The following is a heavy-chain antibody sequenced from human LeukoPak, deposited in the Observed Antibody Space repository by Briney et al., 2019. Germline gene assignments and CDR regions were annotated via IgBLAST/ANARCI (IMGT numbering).Heavy chain of an antibody. CDR1: GYTFTSYY. Sequence: ASVKVSCKASGYTFTSYYMHWVRQAPGQGLEWMGIINPSGGSTSYAQKFQGRVTMTRDTSTSTVYMELSSLRAEDTAVYYCAKIYYDSSGYYKTNYYYYGMDVWGQGTTVTVSS. CDR2: INPSGGST. J-gene: IGHJ6*02. V-gene: IGHV1-46*01. D-gene: IGHD3-22*01. CDR3: AKIYYDSSGYYKTNYYYYGMDV.